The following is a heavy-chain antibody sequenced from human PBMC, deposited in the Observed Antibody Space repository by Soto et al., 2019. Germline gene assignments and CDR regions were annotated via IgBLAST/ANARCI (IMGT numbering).Heavy chain of an antibody. V-gene: IGHV4-59*08. J-gene: IGHJ4*02. CDR2: IYYSGST. CDR1: GGSITTYY. Sequence: PSETLSLTCTVSGGSITTYYWSWIRQPPGKGLEWIGYIYYSGSTNYNPSLRSRVTISVDTSKNQFSLKLSSVTAADTAVYYCAGLRQQLDKDFDFWGQGTLVTVSS. CDR3: AGLRQQLDKDFDF. D-gene: IGHD6-13*01.